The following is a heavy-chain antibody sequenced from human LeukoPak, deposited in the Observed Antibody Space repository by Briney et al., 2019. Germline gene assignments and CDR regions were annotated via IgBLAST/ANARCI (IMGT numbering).Heavy chain of an antibody. V-gene: IGHV4-39*07. J-gene: IGHJ4*02. CDR1: GDSISTSNSY. D-gene: IGHD6-13*01. Sequence: SETLSLTCTVSGDSISTSNSYWGWIRQPPGKGLERIGSIYYSGSTYYNPSLKSRVTISVDTSKNQFSLKLSSVTAADTAVYYCAREFTIDSYSSSWYEPDYWGQGTLVTVSS. CDR2: IYYSGST. CDR3: AREFTIDSYSSSWYEPDY.